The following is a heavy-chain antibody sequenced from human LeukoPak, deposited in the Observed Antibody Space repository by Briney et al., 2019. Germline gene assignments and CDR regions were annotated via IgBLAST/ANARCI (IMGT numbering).Heavy chain of an antibody. CDR2: INHSGST. CDR3: ARGGYYYDY. D-gene: IGHD3-22*01. J-gene: IGHJ4*02. V-gene: IGHV4-34*01. CDR1: GGSFSGYY. Sequence: PSETLSLTCAVYGGSFSGYYWSWIRQPPGKGLEWIGEINHSGSTSYNPSLKSRVTISVDTSKNQFSLKLSSVTAADTAVYYCARGGYYYDYWGQGTLVTVSS.